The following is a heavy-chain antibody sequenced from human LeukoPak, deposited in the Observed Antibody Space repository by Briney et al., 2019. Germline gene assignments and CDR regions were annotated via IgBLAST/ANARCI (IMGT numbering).Heavy chain of an antibody. CDR1: GGSISSNY. Sequence: SETLSLTCTVSGGSISSNYWTWIRQPPGQGLEWIAYIHSSGYTNYNPSLKSRVTISVDTYKNQFSLKVTSVTAADTAVYYCAKRQGPESGSYDYFDPWGQGTLVTVSS. CDR2: IHSSGYT. CDR3: AKRQGPESGSYDYFDP. D-gene: IGHD1-26*01. V-gene: IGHV4-4*09. J-gene: IGHJ5*02.